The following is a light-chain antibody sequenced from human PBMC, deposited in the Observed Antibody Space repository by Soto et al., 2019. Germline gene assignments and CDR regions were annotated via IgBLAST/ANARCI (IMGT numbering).Light chain of an antibody. CDR1: QDISNY. CDR3: QQYEDFPLT. CDR2: DAS. V-gene: IGKV1-33*01. J-gene: IGKJ5*01. Sequence: DIEMTQSPSSLSASVGDRVTITCQASQDISNYLNWYQQKTGRAPKLLIYDASSLESGVSSRFSGSGSGTHFTFPISSLQPHDIATYYCQQYEDFPLTFGQGTRLDIK.